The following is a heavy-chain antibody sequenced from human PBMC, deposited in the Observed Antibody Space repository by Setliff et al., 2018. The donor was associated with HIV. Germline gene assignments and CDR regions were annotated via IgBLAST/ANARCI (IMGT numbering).Heavy chain of an antibody. CDR2: IYHSGNT. J-gene: IGHJ4*02. CDR3: ARGRLGTIDY. D-gene: IGHD7-27*01. Sequence: SETLSLTCAVSGYFISSGYYWGWIRQPPGKGLEWVGNIYHSGNTYYNPSLKSRVTISVDTSKNQFSLNLISVTAADTAVYYCARGRLGTIDYWGQGTLVTVS. CDR1: GYFISSGYY. V-gene: IGHV4-38-2*01.